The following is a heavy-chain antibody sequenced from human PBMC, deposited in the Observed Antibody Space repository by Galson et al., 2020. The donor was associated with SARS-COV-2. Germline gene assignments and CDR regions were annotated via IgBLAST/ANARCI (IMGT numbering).Heavy chain of an antibody. V-gene: IGHV1-46*01. CDR1: GYTFTSYY. Sequence: ASVKVSCKASGYTFTSYYINWLRQATGQGLEWMRIINPSGGGTTYAQKFQGRVTMTRDTSTSTVYMELSSLRSEDTAVYYCARDSQGGNDYNYLLFWGQGTLVTVSS. CDR3: ARDSQGGNDYNYLLF. CDR2: INPSGGGT. J-gene: IGHJ4*02. D-gene: IGHD4-4*01.